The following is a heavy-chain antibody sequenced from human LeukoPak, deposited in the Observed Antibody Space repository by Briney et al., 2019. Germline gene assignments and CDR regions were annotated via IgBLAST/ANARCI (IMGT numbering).Heavy chain of an antibody. CDR1: GYTFTGYY. V-gene: IGHV1-2*06. CDR2: INPNSGGT. CDR3: ARFLPRGSRLDDDY. Sequence: GASVKVSCKASGYTFTGYYMHWVRQAPGQGLEWMGRINPNSGGTNYAQKFQGRVTMTRDTSISTAYMELSRLRSDDTAVYYCARFLPRGSRLDDDYWGQGTLVTVSS. J-gene: IGHJ4*02. D-gene: IGHD3-10*01.